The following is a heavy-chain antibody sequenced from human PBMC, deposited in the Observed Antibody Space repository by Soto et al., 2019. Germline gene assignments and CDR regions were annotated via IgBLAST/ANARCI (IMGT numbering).Heavy chain of an antibody. D-gene: IGHD3-10*01. Sequence: GGSLRLSWSASGCTFSSYAMHWVRLAPGKGLEYDSAISSNGGSTYYADSVKGRFTISRDNSKNTLYLQMSSLRAEDTAVYYCVKDSLVSVSDSFYYWGQRSLVTVSS. V-gene: IGHV3-64D*08. CDR2: ISSNGGST. CDR3: VKDSLVSVSDSFYY. J-gene: IGHJ4*02. CDR1: GCTFSSYA.